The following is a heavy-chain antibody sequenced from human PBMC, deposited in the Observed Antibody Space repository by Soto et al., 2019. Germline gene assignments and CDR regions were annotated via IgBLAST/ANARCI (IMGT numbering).Heavy chain of an antibody. CDR2: INSDGSSA. Sequence: VQLVESGGGLVQPGGSLRLSCAASGFSFSSYWMHWVRHAPGKGLVWVSRINSDGSSATYADSVKGRFTISRDNAKNTLYLQTNSLTPEDTAVYYCAKGVPAATRYFQHWGQGTLVTVSS. J-gene: IGHJ1*01. V-gene: IGHV3-74*01. CDR3: AKGVPAATRYFQH. D-gene: IGHD2-2*01. CDR1: GFSFSSYW.